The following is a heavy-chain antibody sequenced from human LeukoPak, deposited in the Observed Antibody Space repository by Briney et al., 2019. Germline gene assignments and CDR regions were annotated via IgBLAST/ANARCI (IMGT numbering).Heavy chain of an antibody. J-gene: IGHJ4*02. V-gene: IGHV3-21*01. CDR2: ISSSSSYI. CDR1: GFTFSSYS. D-gene: IGHD2-2*02. CDR3: ARVSCSSTSCYTPDY. Sequence: PGGSLRLSCAASGFTFSSYSMTWVRQAPGKGLEWVSSISSSSSYIYYADSVKGRFTISRDNAKSSLYLQMNSLRAEDTAVYYCARVSCSSTSCYTPDYWGQGTLVTVSS.